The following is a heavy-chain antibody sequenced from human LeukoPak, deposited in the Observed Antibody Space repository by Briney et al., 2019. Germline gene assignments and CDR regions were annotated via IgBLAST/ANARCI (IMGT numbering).Heavy chain of an antibody. Sequence: SVKVSCKASGGTFSRHAISWVRQAPGQGLEWMGGIIPMFGIANYAQKFQGRVTITADESTSTAYMELSSLRSEDTAVYYCARDRPYTGGWRGFDYWGQGTLVTVSS. V-gene: IGHV1-69*01. D-gene: IGHD6-19*01. CDR2: IIPMFGIA. J-gene: IGHJ4*02. CDR3: ARDRPYTGGWRGFDY. CDR1: GGTFSRHA.